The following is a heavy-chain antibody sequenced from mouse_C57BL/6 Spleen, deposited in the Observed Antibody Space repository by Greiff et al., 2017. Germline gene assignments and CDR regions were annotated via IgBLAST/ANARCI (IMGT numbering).Heavy chain of an antibody. J-gene: IGHJ4*01. CDR3: AKGGDYYPYAMDY. CDR2: IHPNSGST. D-gene: IGHD1-1*01. CDR1: GYTFTSYW. Sequence: VQLQQPGAELVKPGASVKLSCKASGYTFTSYWMHWVKQRPGQGLEWIGMIHPNSGSTNYNEKFKSKATLTVDNSSSTAYMQLSSLTSEDSAVYYCAKGGDYYPYAMDYWGQGTSVTVSA. V-gene: IGHV1-64*01.